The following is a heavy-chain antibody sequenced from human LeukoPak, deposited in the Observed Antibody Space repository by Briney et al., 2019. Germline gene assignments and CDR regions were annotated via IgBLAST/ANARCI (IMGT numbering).Heavy chain of an antibody. CDR2: IYYSGST. CDR3: ARDRIAVAGHYYYGMDV. D-gene: IGHD6-19*01. Sequence: SETLSLTCTVSGGSISSYYWSWIRQPPGKGLEWIGYIYYSGSTNYNPSLKSRVTISVDTSKNQFSLKLSSVTAADTAVYYCARDRIAVAGHYYYGMDVWGQGTTVTVSS. V-gene: IGHV4-59*01. J-gene: IGHJ6*02. CDR1: GGSISSYY.